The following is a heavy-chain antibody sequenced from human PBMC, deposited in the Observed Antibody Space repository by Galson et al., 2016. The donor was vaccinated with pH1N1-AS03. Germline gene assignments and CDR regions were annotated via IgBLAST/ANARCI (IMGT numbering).Heavy chain of an antibody. D-gene: IGHD2-15*01. CDR3: ARFRVEEGGLRGAVDF. CDR2: ISSGGRDT. J-gene: IGHJ4*02. V-gene: IGHV3-11*06. CDR1: GFSVSDYY. Sequence: SLRLSCAASGFSVSDYYMNWIRQTPGKDLEWLAYISSGGRDTHYADSVEGRFTISRDTTKNSVYLQMKTLRIEDTAVYYCARFRVEEGGLRGAVDFWGQGTLVSVSS.